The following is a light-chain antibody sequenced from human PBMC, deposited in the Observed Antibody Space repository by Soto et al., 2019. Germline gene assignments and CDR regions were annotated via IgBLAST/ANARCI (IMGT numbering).Light chain of an antibody. CDR2: KAS. J-gene: IGKJ2*01. V-gene: IGKV1-5*03. CDR1: QGIIGC. CDR3: QQYETYYRT. Sequence: DIQMTQSPSTMSASVGDRVTITGRASQGIIGCLAWYQQKPGKAPRLLIYKASSLESGVPSRFSGSGFGTEFTLTISSLQPDDSGTYYCQQYETYYRTFGQGTKLEIK.